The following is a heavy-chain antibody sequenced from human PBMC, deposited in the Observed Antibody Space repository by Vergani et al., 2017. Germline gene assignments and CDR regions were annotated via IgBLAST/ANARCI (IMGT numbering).Heavy chain of an antibody. CDR2: INTDGSET. CDR3: ARLGLRFAKFYYMDV. Sequence: EVQLVESGGGLVKPGGSLRLSCAASGFTFSPYSFQWVRRAPGKGLVWVSRINTDGSETKFADSVKGRFTMSRNNDKNTVYLQMERLRVEDTATYYCARLGLRFAKFYYMDVWGRGTTVSVS. J-gene: IGHJ6*03. D-gene: IGHD4-17*01. CDR1: GFTFSPYS. V-gene: IGHV3-74*03.